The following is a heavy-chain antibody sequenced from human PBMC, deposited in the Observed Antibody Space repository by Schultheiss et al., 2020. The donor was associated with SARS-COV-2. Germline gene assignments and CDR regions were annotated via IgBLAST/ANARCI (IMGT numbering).Heavy chain of an antibody. V-gene: IGHV1-2*02. CDR1: GYTFTDYF. CDR2: INPNSGGT. J-gene: IGHJ6*02. D-gene: IGHD6-19*01. CDR3: ARSSISKTDDYYYYGLFV. Sequence: ASVKVSCKASGYTFTDYFMYWVRQAPGQGLEWMGWINPNSGGTNYAQKFQGRVTMTRDTSISTAYMELGRLTSDDTALYYCARSSISKTDDYYYYGLFVWGQGTTVTVSS.